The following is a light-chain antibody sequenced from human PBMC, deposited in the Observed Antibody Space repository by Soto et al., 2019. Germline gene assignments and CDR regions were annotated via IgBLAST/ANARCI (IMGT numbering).Light chain of an antibody. CDR3: DSYTSSRAYV. CDR1: SSDVDGYNY. Sequence: QSALTQPASVSGSPGQSITISCTGTSSDVDGYNYVSWYQQQAGKAPKLIIHEVSNRPSGVSNRFSVSKSGNTASLIISGLQAEDEADYYCDSYTSSRAYVFGIGTKLTV. CDR2: EVS. V-gene: IGLV2-14*01. J-gene: IGLJ1*01.